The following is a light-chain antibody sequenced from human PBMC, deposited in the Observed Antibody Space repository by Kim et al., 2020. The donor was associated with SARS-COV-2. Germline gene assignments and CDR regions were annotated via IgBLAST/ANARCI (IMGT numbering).Light chain of an antibody. CDR2: GKN. CDR3: NSRDSSGVV. V-gene: IGLV3-19*01. Sequence: SSEVTQDPAVSVALGQTVRITCQGDSLRNYYASWYQQKPGQAPVLVFYGKNNRPSGIPERFSGSSSRNTASLTITATQAEDEADYYCNSRDSSGVVFGGGTRVTVL. CDR1: SLRNYY. J-gene: IGLJ2*01.